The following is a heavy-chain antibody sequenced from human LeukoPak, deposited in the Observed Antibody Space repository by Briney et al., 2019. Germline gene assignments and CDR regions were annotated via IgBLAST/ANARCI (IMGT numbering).Heavy chain of an antibody. CDR2: IYYSGST. CDR3: ARVDYGDSVVDY. D-gene: IGHD4-17*01. J-gene: IGHJ4*02. Sequence: SETLSLTCTVSGGSISSYYWSWIRQPPGKGLEWIGYIYYSGSTNYNPSLKSRVTISVDTSKNQFSLKLSSVTAADTAVYYCARVDYGDSVVDYWGQGTLVTVSS. CDR1: GGSISSYY. V-gene: IGHV4-59*01.